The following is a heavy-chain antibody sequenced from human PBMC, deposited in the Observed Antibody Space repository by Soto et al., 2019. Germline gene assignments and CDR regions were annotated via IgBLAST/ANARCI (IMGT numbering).Heavy chain of an antibody. Sequence: EVQLVESGGGLVQPGGSLRLSCAVSGFTFSNYYMQWVRQGPGKGLVYVARIDFDGRSTVHAESVKGRFTISRDNDKNTLYLQMNSLGAEDTGVYYCARGGSTSWLRALDLWGQGTLVTVSS. CDR1: GFTFSNYY. CDR2: IDFDGRST. V-gene: IGHV3-74*01. CDR3: ARGGSTSWLRALDL. D-gene: IGHD6-13*01. J-gene: IGHJ5*02.